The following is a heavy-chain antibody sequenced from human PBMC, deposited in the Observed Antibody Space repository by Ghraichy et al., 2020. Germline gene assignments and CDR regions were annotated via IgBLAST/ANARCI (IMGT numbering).Heavy chain of an antibody. Sequence: ASVKVSCKAAGYPFSSYDINWVRQGTGLGLEWMGWMNPNSGNTGYAQKFQGRVTMTRNTSISTAYMELSSLRSEDTAVYYCARGSYSAWGQGTLVTVSS. CDR2: MNPNSGNT. V-gene: IGHV1-8*01. J-gene: IGHJ5*02. CDR1: GYPFSSYD. CDR3: ARGSYSA. D-gene: IGHD2-21*01.